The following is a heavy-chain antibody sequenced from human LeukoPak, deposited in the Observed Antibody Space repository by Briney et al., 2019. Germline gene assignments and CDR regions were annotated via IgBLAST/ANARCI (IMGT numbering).Heavy chain of an antibody. CDR2: ISSSSSTI. D-gene: IGHD3-22*01. Sequence: GGSLRLSCAASGFTFSSYAMNWVRQAPGKGLEWVSYISSSSSTIYYTDSVKGRFTISRDNAKNSLYLQMNSLRAEDTAVYYCARDDYYDSSGHNSWGQGTLVTVSS. J-gene: IGHJ4*02. V-gene: IGHV3-48*01. CDR3: ARDDYYDSSGHNS. CDR1: GFTFSSYA.